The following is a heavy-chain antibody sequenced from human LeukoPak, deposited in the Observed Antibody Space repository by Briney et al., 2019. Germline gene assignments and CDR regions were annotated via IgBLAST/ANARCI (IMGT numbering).Heavy chain of an antibody. CDR3: ARDKRGYAFDI. J-gene: IGHJ3*02. Sequence: ASVKVSCKASGGTFSSYAISWVRQAPGQGLEWMGGIIPIFGTANYAQKFQGRVTITADESTSTAYMELSSLRSEDTAAYYCARDKRGYAFDIWGQGTMVTVSS. CDR2: IIPIFGTA. CDR1: GGTFSSYA. D-gene: IGHD3-16*01. V-gene: IGHV1-69*13.